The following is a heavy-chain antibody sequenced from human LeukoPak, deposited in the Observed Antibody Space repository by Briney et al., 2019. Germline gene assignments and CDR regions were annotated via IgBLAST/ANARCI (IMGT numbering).Heavy chain of an antibody. CDR1: GFTFSSYW. CDR3: ARDARKDYYGSGRYQPFDY. D-gene: IGHD3-10*01. J-gene: IGHJ4*02. Sequence: GGSLRLSCAASGFTFSSYWMSWVRQAPGKGLEWVANIKQDGSEKYYVDSVKGRFTISRDNAKNSLYLQMNSLRAEDTAVYYCARDARKDYYGSGRYQPFDYWGQGTLVTVSS. V-gene: IGHV3-7*01. CDR2: IKQDGSEK.